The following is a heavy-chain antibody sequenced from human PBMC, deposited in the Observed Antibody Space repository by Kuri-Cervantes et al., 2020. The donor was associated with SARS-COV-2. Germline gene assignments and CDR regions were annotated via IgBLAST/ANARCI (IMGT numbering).Heavy chain of an antibody. Sequence: ASVKVSCKTSGYIFISYGIRWVRQAPGQGLEWMGRISAYNGNTKHAQDLQGRVTMATDTSTSTVYMELRSLTSDDTAAYYCASLGDSNEGPDYGGNSERDYWGQGTLVTVSS. CDR3: ASLGDSNEGPDYGGNSERDY. CDR2: ISAYNGNT. D-gene: IGHD4-23*01. V-gene: IGHV1-18*04. CDR1: GYIFISYG. J-gene: IGHJ4*02.